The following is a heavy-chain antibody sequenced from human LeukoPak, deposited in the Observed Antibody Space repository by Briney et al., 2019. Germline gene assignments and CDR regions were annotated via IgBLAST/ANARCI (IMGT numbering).Heavy chain of an antibody. D-gene: IGHD3-22*01. CDR2: INHSGST. V-gene: IGHV4-34*01. J-gene: IGHJ3*02. Sequence: SETLSLTCAVYGGSFSGYYWSRIRQPPGKGLEWIGEINHSGSTNYNPSLKSRVTISVDTSKNQFSLKLSSVTAADTAVYYCARGLDYDSSGYYYFHDAFDIWGQGTMVTVSS. CDR3: ARGLDYDSSGYYYFHDAFDI. CDR1: GGSFSGYY.